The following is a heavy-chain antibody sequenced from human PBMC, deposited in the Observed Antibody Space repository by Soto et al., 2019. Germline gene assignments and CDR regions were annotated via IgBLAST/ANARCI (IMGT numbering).Heavy chain of an antibody. Sequence: QVQLVQSGAEVKKPGASVKVSCKASGYTFTSYDINWVRQATGQGLEWMGWMNPNSGNTGYVQKFQGRVTMTRNTSISTAYMELSSLRSEDTAVYYCARDGPLSYDYIWGSYRLNDAFDIWGQGTMVTVSS. D-gene: IGHD3-16*02. CDR3: ARDGPLSYDYIWGSYRLNDAFDI. CDR1: GYTFTSYD. J-gene: IGHJ3*02. CDR2: MNPNSGNT. V-gene: IGHV1-8*01.